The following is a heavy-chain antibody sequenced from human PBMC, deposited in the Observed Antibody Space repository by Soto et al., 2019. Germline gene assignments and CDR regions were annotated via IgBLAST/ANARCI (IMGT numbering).Heavy chain of an antibody. V-gene: IGHV3-64*01. J-gene: IGHJ6*03. CDR1: GFTLSGYA. Sequence: EVQLAESGGGLAQPGGSLRLSCAASGFTLSGYAMDWVRQAPGKGLEYVSGISSNGVGTYYANSVQGRFTISRDNSKNTVYLHMGSLRPESMAVYYCARRARPDFYYMDVWGKGNTVTVSS. D-gene: IGHD6-6*01. CDR2: ISSNGVGT. CDR3: ARRARPDFYYMDV.